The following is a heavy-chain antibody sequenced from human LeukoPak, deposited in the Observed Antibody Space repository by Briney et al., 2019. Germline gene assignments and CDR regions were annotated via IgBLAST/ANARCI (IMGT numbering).Heavy chain of an antibody. CDR3: AKDRAYCSSTSCYPYNWFDP. V-gene: IGHV3-43D*03. D-gene: IGHD2-2*01. CDR2: ISWDAGST. CDR1: GFTFDDYA. J-gene: IGHJ5*02. Sequence: GGSLRLSCAASGFTFDDYAIHWVRQAPGKGLEWVSLISWDAGSTYYADSVKGRFTISRDNSKNTLYLQMNSLRAEDTAVYYCAKDRAYCSSTSCYPYNWFDPWGQGTLVTVSS.